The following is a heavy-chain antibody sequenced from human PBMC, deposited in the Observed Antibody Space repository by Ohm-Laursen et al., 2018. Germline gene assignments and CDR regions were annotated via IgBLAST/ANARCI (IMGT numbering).Heavy chain of an antibody. CDR2: LSGSGDTT. D-gene: IGHD3-3*01. CDR1: GFTFRWYA. CDR3: AKELRSDNYFDF. V-gene: IGHV3-23*01. Sequence: SLRLSCSASGFTFRWYAMSWVRQAPGKGLEWVSALSGSGDTTDYADSVEGRFTISRDNSQNMLYLQMNSLRVEDTAVYYCAKELRSDNYFDFWGQGTLVTVSS. J-gene: IGHJ4*02.